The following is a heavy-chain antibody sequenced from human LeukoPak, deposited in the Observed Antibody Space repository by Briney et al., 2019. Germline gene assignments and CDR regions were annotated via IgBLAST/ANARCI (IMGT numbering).Heavy chain of an antibody. D-gene: IGHD2-2*01. CDR1: GFTFSNYW. J-gene: IGHJ4*02. CDR3: VRGRVPAY. V-gene: IGHV3-7*03. Sequence: PGGSLRLSCAASGFTFSNYWMGWVRQAPGKGLEWVASVKQDGSEKNYVDSVKGRFTISRDNAKNSLYLQMNSLRAEDTAVHYCVRGRVPAYWGQGTLVTVSS. CDR2: VKQDGSEK.